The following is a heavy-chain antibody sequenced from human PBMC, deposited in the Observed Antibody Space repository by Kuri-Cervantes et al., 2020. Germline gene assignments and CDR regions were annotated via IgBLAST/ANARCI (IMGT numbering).Heavy chain of an antibody. D-gene: IGHD3-10*01. CDR1: GGSISSSSYY. Sequence: GSLRLSCTVSGGSISSSSYYWGWIRQPPGKGLEWIGSIYYSGSTNYNPSLKSRVTISVDTSKNQFSLKLSSVTAADTAVYYCARVGLWWAMVRGVIYDYWGQGTLVTVSS. V-gene: IGHV4-39*07. CDR3: ARVGLWWAMVRGVIYDY. J-gene: IGHJ4*02. CDR2: IYYSGST.